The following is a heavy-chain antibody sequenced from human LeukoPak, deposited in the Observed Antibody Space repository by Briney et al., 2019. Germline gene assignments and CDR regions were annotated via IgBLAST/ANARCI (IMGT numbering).Heavy chain of an antibody. D-gene: IGHD1-7*01. CDR2: ISKDGSDK. J-gene: IGHJ4*02. V-gene: IGHV3-30-3*01. CDR1: GFTFSGYW. Sequence: GGSLRLSCAASGFTFSGYWMNWARQAPGEGLEWVAVISKDGSDKYYPGSVRGRFTISRDNSKNTIYLQMDSLRAEDTAIYYCARDYWWNYDYWGQGTLVTVSS. CDR3: ARDYWWNYDY.